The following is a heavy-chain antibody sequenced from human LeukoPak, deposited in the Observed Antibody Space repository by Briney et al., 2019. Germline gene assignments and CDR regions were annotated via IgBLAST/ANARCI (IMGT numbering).Heavy chain of an antibody. V-gene: IGHV3-48*03. J-gene: IGHJ4*02. D-gene: IGHD6-19*01. CDR3: ARDGMGAWYGLDY. CDR1: GFTFSSYE. CDR2: ISSSGSTI. Sequence: SGGSLRLSCAASGFTFSSYEMNWVRQAPGKGLEWVSYISSSGSTIYYADSVKGRFTISRDNAKNSLYLQINSLRAEDTAVYYCARDGMGAWYGLDYWGQGTLVTVSS.